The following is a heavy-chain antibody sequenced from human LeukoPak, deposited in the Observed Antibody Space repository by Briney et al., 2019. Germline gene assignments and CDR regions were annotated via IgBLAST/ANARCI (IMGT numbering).Heavy chain of an antibody. CDR1: GFTFSSYS. CDR3: ARNGYLERRDFDY. D-gene: IGHD1-1*01. CDR2: ISSSSSYI. J-gene: IGHJ4*02. Sequence: GGSLRLSCAASGFTFSSYSMNWVRQAPGKGLEWVSSISSSSSYIYYADSVKGRFTISRGNAKNSLYLQMNSLRAEDTAVYYCARNGYLERRDFDYWGQGTLVTVSS. V-gene: IGHV3-21*01.